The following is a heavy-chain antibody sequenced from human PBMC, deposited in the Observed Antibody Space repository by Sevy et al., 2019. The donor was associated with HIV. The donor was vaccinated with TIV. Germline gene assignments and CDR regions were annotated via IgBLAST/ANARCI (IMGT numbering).Heavy chain of an antibody. CDR2: ISSGSSYI. D-gene: IGHD3-10*01. V-gene: IGHV3-21*01. CDR1: GFTFSYYN. Sequence: GGSLRLSCAASGFTFSYYNMNWVRQAPGKGLEWVSSISSGSSYIFYVDSVKGRFTISRDNAKDSLFLQMNSLGAEETAVYYCARNLDYYASGPPDSWGRGTLVTVSS. J-gene: IGHJ4*02. CDR3: ARNLDYYASGPPDS.